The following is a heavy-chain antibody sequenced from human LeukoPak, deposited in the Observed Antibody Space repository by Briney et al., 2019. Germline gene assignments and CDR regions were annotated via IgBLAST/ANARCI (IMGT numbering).Heavy chain of an antibody. V-gene: IGHV3-64*01. CDR1: GFTISSYA. Sequence: PGRSLRLSCAASGFTISSYAMHWVRQAPGKGLEYVSAISSNGGSTYYANSVKGRFTISRDNSENTLYLQMGSLRAEDMAVYYCARVRLEDYGGNGLSFFYYYMDVWGKGTTVTVSS. D-gene: IGHD4-23*01. J-gene: IGHJ6*03. CDR3: ARVRLEDYGGNGLSFFYYYMDV. CDR2: ISSNGGST.